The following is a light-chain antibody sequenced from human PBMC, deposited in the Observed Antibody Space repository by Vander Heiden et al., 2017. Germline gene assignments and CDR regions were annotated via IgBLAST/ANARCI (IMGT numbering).Light chain of an antibody. CDR1: QDDFND. CDR3: QQNDIPIT. Sequence: DIQLTQSPSSLSASVGDRVTITCQASQDDFNDLNWYQQKPGKAPKLLIYDVANLATGVPSRFSGSGSGTDFTFISSSLQPEDIATYYCQQNDIPITFGQGTRLDIK. J-gene: IGKJ5*01. V-gene: IGKV1-33*01. CDR2: DVA.